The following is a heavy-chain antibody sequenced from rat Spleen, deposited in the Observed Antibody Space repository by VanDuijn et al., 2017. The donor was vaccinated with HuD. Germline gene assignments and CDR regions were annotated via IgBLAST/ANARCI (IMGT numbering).Heavy chain of an antibody. V-gene: IGHV5-22*01. CDR3: ARRHYGYTDYFDC. Sequence: EVQLVESGGGLVQPGRSLKLSCAASGFTFSDYYMAWVRQAPWKGLEWVASISYEGSSTYYGDSVKGRFTISRENAKSTLSLQMDSLRSEDTATYYCARRHYGYTDYFDCWGQGVMVTVSS. D-gene: IGHD1-9*01. CDR1: GFTFSDYY. CDR2: ISYEGSST. J-gene: IGHJ2*01.